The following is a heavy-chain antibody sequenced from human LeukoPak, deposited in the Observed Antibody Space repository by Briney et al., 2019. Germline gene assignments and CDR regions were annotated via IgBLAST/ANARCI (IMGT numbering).Heavy chain of an antibody. CDR2: IYSGGST. J-gene: IGHJ5*02. CDR3: AKNAEGIAAASFDP. Sequence: GGSLRLSCAASGLTVSSTYMTWVRQAPGKGLEWVSIIYSGGSTYYADSVKGRFTISRDNSKNTLYLQMNSLRAEDTAVYYCAKNAEGIAAASFDPWGQGTLVTVSS. CDR1: GLTVSSTY. V-gene: IGHV3-53*01. D-gene: IGHD6-13*01.